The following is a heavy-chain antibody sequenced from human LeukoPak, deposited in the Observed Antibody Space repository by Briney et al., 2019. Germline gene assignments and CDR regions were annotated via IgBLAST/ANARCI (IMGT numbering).Heavy chain of an antibody. CDR3: AKVWESRAVAGSADQDSIFDY. CDR1: GFTFSSYA. V-gene: IGHV3-23*01. J-gene: IGHJ4*02. CDR2: ISGSGGST. D-gene: IGHD6-19*01. Sequence: GGSLRLSCAASGFTFSSYAMSWVRQAPGKGLEWASAISGSGGSTYYADSVKGRFTISRDNSKNTLYLQMNSLRAEDTAVYYCAKVWESRAVAGSADQDSIFDYWGQGTLVTVSS.